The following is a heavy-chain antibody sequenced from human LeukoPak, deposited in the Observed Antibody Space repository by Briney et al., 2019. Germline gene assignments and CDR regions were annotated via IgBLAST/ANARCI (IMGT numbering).Heavy chain of an antibody. CDR3: ARDLREFARRFDY. CDR2: INHSGST. Sequence: SETLSLTCAVYGGSFSGYYWSWIRQPPGKGLEWIGEINHSGSTNYNPSLKSRVTISVDTSKNQFSLKLSSVTAADTALYYCARDLREFARRFDYWGQGTLVTVSS. D-gene: IGHD3-10*01. CDR1: GGSFSGYY. J-gene: IGHJ4*02. V-gene: IGHV4-34*01.